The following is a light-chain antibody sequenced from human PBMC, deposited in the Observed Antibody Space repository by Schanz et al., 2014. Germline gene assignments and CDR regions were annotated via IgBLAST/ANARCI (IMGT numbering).Light chain of an antibody. V-gene: IGKV3-20*01. Sequence: ESVLTQSPGTLSLSPGERATLSCRASQSVSSNLAWYQQKPGQAPRLLIYDASNRATGIPDRFSGSGSGTDFTLTISRLEPEDFAVYYCQQYGSSLTWTFGQGTKVEIK. CDR2: DAS. CDR1: QSVSSN. J-gene: IGKJ1*01. CDR3: QQYGSSLTWT.